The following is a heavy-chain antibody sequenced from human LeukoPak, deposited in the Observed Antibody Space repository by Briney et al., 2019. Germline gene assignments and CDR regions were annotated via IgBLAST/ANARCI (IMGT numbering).Heavy chain of an antibody. CDR1: GFTFSSYA. J-gene: IGHJ6*03. CDR2: ISYDGSNK. Sequence: GGSLRLSCAASGFTFSSYAMHWVRQAPGKGLEWVAVISYDGSNKYYADSVKGRFTISRDNSKHTLYLQMNSLRAEDTAIYYCAKNGDRGAYCTGGTCYPYFYYYMDVWGKGTTVTI. CDR3: AKNGDRGAYCTGGTCYPYFYYYMDV. D-gene: IGHD2-15*01. V-gene: IGHV3-30*04.